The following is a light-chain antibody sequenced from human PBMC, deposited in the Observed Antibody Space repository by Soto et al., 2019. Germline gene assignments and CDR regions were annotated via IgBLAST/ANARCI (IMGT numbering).Light chain of an antibody. J-gene: IGKJ4*01. CDR2: DAS. CDR1: QDISSY. V-gene: IGKV1-33*01. Sequence: DIQMTQSPSSLSASVGDRVTITCQASQDISSYLNWYQQKPGKAPKLLIYDASNLETGVPSRFSGSGSGTDFTFTISSLQPEDIATYYCQQYDNLPPLTFGGGTKVDIK. CDR3: QQYDNLPPLT.